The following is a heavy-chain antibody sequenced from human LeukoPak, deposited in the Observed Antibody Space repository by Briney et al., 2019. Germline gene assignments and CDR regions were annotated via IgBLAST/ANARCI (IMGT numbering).Heavy chain of an antibody. CDR1: GFRFGDYG. CDR3: SRDYWGYSYGYSNY. J-gene: IGHJ4*02. CDR2: IRSKAYDETT. Sequence: GGSLRLSCTASGFRFGDYGMSWVRQAPGKGLEWVGFIRSKAYDETTEYAASVKGRFSISRDDSKSIAYLQMNSLKTEDTAVYYCSRDYWGYSYGYSNYWGQGTLVTVSS. V-gene: IGHV3-49*04. D-gene: IGHD5-18*01.